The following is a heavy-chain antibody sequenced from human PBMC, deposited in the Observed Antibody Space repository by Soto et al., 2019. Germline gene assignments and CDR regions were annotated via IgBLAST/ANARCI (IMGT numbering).Heavy chain of an antibody. Sequence: ASVKVSCKASGYTFTSYAMHWVRQAPGQRPEWMGWINAGNGNTKYSQKFQGRVTITRDTSAGTVYMQLSSLTSEDTAVYYCARDDSGFSGSHYIDYFNYWGQGALVTVSS. CDR1: GYTFTSYA. J-gene: IGHJ4*02. CDR3: ARDDSGFSGSHYIDYFNY. CDR2: INAGNGNT. D-gene: IGHD1-26*01. V-gene: IGHV1-3*01.